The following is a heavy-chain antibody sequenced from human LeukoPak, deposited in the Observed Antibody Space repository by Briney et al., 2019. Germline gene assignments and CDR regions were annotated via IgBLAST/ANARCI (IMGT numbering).Heavy chain of an antibody. Sequence: PGGSLRLSCAASGFTFSSFAMHWVRQAPGKGLEWVAVISYDGSNKYYADSVKGRFTISRDNSKNTLYLQMNSLRAEDTAVYYCARSRDIVVVFPDFDPWGQGTLVTVSS. CDR1: GFTFSSFA. V-gene: IGHV3-30*04. D-gene: IGHD2-2*01. CDR3: ARSRDIVVVFPDFDP. J-gene: IGHJ5*02. CDR2: ISYDGSNK.